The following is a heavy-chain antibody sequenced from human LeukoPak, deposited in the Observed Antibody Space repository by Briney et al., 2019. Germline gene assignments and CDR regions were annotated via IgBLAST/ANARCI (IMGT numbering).Heavy chain of an antibody. Sequence: PSETLSLTCTVSGYSISSGYYWGWIRPPPGKGLEWIGSIYHSGSTYYNPSLKSRVTISVDTSKNQFSLKLSSVTAADTAVYYCARDPRGQEDAFDIWGQGTMVTVSS. D-gene: IGHD5-12*01. V-gene: IGHV4-38-2*02. CDR1: GYSISSGYY. CDR3: ARDPRGQEDAFDI. CDR2: IYHSGST. J-gene: IGHJ3*02.